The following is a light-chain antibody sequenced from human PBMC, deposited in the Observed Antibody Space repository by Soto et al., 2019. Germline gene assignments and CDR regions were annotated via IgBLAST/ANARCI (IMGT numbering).Light chain of an antibody. CDR3: QQYNYWPGT. V-gene: IGKV3-15*01. Sequence: EVVMTQSPATLSVSPGERATLSCRASQSVSSNLAWYQQKPGQAPRLLIYGASTRATGIPARFSGSGSGTEVTLTFSSLQSEDFAVYYCQQYNYWPGTFGPGTKVDSK. CDR1: QSVSSN. J-gene: IGKJ3*01. CDR2: GAS.